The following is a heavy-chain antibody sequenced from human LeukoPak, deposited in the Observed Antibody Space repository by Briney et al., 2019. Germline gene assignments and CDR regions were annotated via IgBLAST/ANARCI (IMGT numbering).Heavy chain of an antibody. Sequence: GGSLRLSCAASGFAFSSYEMNWARQAPGKGLEWVSYISSSGSTIHYADSVKGRFTISRDNAKNTLYLQMNSLRAEDTAVYYCARDRYYGSGILDVWGQGTMVTVSS. J-gene: IGHJ3*01. CDR3: ARDRYYGSGILDV. D-gene: IGHD3-10*01. CDR1: GFAFSSYE. V-gene: IGHV3-48*03. CDR2: ISSSGSTI.